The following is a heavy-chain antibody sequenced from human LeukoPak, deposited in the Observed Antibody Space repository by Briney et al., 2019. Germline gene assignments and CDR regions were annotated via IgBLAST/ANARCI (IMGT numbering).Heavy chain of an antibody. CDR2: IWYDGSNK. J-gene: IGHJ6*02. CDR1: GFTFSSYG. CDR3: ARSQDTAMVYFYYGMDV. V-gene: IGHV3-33*01. Sequence: GGSLRLSCAASGFTFSSYGMHWVRQAPGKGLEWVAVIWYDGSNKYYADSVKGRFTISRDNSKNTLYLQMNSLRVEDTAVYYCARSQDTAMVYFYYGMDVWSQGTTVTVSS. D-gene: IGHD5-18*01.